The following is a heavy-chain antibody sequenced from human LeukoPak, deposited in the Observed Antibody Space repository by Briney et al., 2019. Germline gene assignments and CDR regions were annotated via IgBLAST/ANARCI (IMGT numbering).Heavy chain of an antibody. J-gene: IGHJ1*01. CDR3: ARADPYSSSWFGFCYFQH. CDR2: INHSGST. V-gene: IGHV4-34*01. Sequence: PSETLSLTCAVYGGSFSGYYWSWIRQPPGKGLEWIGEINHSGSTNYNPSLKSRVTISVDTSKNQFSLKLSSVTAADTAVYYCARADPYSSSWFGFCYFQHWGQGTLVTVSS. CDR1: GGSFSGYY. D-gene: IGHD6-13*01.